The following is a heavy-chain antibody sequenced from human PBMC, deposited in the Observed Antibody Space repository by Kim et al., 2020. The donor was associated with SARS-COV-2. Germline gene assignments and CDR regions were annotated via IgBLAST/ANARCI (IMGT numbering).Heavy chain of an antibody. V-gene: IGHV4-39*01. CDR3: ARHIVDTAMVTPDY. CDR1: GGSISSSSYY. J-gene: IGHJ4*02. Sequence: SETLSLTCTVSGGSISSSSYYWGWIRQPPGKGLEWIGSIYYSGSTYYNPSLKSRVTISVDTSKNQFSLKLSSVTAADTAVYYCARHIVDTAMVTPDYWGQGTLVTFSS. CDR2: IYYSGST. D-gene: IGHD5-18*01.